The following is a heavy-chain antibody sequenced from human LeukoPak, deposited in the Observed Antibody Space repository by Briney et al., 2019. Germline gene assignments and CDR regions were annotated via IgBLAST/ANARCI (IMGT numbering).Heavy chain of an antibody. CDR2: INPNSGGT. J-gene: IGHJ4*02. Sequence: ASVKVSCKASGYTFTGYYMHWVRQAPGQGLEWMGWINPNSGGTNYAQKFQGRVTMTRDTSISTAYMELSRLRSDDTAVYYCARDGPYYYDSSGYSPHGGFDYWGQGTLVTVSS. D-gene: IGHD3-22*01. CDR1: GYTFTGYY. V-gene: IGHV1-2*02. CDR3: ARDGPYYYDSSGYSPHGGFDY.